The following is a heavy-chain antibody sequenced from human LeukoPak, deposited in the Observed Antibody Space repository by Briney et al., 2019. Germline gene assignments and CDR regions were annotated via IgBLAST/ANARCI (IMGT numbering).Heavy chain of an antibody. CDR2: IYPGDSDT. CDR1: GYIFTSQW. Sequence: GESLKISCKVSGYIFTSQWIGWARQMPGKGLEWMGIIYPGDSDTRYSPSFQGQVTISADKSISTAYLQWSSLKASDTAMYYCARLRNTKNWFDPWGQGTLVTVSS. J-gene: IGHJ5*02. V-gene: IGHV5-51*01. CDR3: ARLRNTKNWFDP.